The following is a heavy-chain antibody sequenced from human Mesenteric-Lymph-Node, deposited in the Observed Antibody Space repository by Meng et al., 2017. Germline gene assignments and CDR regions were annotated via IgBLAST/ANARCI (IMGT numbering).Heavy chain of an antibody. CDR1: GGSISSINW. CDR3: ARVAAAGNEWFDP. Sequence: QVPLQAAGPGLVKPSETLSLPCAVSGGSISSINWWTWVRQPPGKGLEWIGEIYHSGSTNYNPSLKSRVTISVDKSKNQFSLKLSSVTAADTAVYYCARVAAAGNEWFDPWGQGTLVTVSS. V-gene: IGHV4-4*02. J-gene: IGHJ5*02. D-gene: IGHD6-13*01. CDR2: IYHSGST.